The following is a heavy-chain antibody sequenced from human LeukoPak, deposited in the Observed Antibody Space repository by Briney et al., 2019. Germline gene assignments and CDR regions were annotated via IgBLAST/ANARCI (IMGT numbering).Heavy chain of an antibody. CDR2: IYHSGST. D-gene: IGHD1-26*01. CDR1: GYSITSGYY. V-gene: IGHV4-38-2*01. CDR3: ARSGKWELNFDY. J-gene: IGHJ4*02. Sequence: SETLSLTCAVSGYSITSGYYWAWIRQPPGKGLEWIGNIYHSGSTYYNPSLKSRVTISVDTSKDQFSLKLSSVTAADTAVYYCARSGKWELNFDYWGQGTLVTVTS.